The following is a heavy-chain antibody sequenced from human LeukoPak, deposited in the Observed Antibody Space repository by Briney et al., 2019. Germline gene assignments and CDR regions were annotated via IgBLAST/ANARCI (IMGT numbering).Heavy chain of an antibody. CDR1: GGSISSYY. Sequence: ETLSLTCTVSGGSISSYYWSWIRQPPGKGLEWIGYIYYSGSTYYNPSLKSRVTISVDTSKNQFSLKLSSVTAADTAVYYCARGDGPGGFDPWGQGTLVTVSS. D-gene: IGHD2-8*01. CDR2: IYYSGST. CDR3: ARGDGPGGFDP. V-gene: IGHV4-59*12. J-gene: IGHJ5*02.